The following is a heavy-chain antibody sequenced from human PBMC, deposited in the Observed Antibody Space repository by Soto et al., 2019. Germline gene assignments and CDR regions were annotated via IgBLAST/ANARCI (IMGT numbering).Heavy chain of an antibody. Sequence: SETLSLTCTVSGGSVSSGSYYWSWIRQPPGKGLEWIGYIYYSGSTNYNPSLKSRITRSVDTSKNQFSLKLSHVTAADTAVYYCARGNSYSYPRNYRGLYFDYWGQGTLVTVSS. CDR3: ARGNSYSYPRNYRGLYFDY. J-gene: IGHJ4*02. CDR2: IYYSGST. CDR1: GGSVSSGSYY. V-gene: IGHV4-61*01. D-gene: IGHD5-18*01.